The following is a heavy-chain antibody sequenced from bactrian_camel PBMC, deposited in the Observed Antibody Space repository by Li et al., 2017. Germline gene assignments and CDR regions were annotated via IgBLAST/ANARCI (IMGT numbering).Heavy chain of an antibody. CDR3: ASAAMGAHGRGCGY. Sequence: HVQLVESGGGLVQPGGSLRLSCVASGFIVSRHNVAWVRQAPGKAREEVAVIATDGRTTYADSVKGRFTIFRDSGMKTLYLQMNSLKPEDTAAYYCASAAMGAHGRGCGYWGQGTQVTVS. CDR2: IATDGRT. CDR1: GFIVSRHN. V-gene: IGHV3S53*01. J-gene: IGHJ4*01. D-gene: IGHD1*01.